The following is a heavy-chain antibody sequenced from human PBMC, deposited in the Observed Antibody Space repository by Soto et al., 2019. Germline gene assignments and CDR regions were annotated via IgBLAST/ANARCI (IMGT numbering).Heavy chain of an antibody. J-gene: IGHJ4*02. CDR3: ARDREYCSSTRCYWNFDY. CDR1: GGSVSSDGYY. D-gene: IGHD2-2*01. Sequence: SETLSLTCAVSGGSVSSDGYYWRWIRQPPGKGLEWIGYISYSGNTNYNPSLNSRVTISVDTSRNQFSLKLSSVTAADTAMYYCARDREYCSSTRCYWNFDYWGQGSLVTVSS. V-gene: IGHV4-61*08. CDR2: ISYSGNT.